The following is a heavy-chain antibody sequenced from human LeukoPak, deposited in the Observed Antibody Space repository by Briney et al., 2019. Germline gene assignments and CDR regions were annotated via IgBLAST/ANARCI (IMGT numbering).Heavy chain of an antibody. CDR2: INEDGSAK. V-gene: IGHV3-7*01. D-gene: IGHD3-22*01. CDR3: ARALYDSSGYYSHFDY. CDR1: GFIFNNYW. Sequence: PGGSLRLSCAPSGFIFNNYWMSWVRQAPGKGLEWVASINEDGSAKYYMDSVKGRFTISRDNAKNSMDLQMNSLRAEDTAVYYCARALYDSSGYYSHFDYWGQGTLVTVSS. J-gene: IGHJ4*02.